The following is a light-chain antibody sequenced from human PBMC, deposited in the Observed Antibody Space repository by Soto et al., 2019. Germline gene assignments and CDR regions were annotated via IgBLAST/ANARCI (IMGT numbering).Light chain of an antibody. J-gene: IGKJ1*01. CDR1: QSVSSN. CDR2: GAS. CDR3: QQYNNWPPAWT. Sequence: EIVMTQSPATLSLSPGERATLSCRASQSVSSNLAWYQQKPGQAPRLLIYGASTRATGVTARFSGSGSGTEFTLTISSLQSEDFAVYYCQQYNNWPPAWTFGQGTKVEIK. V-gene: IGKV3-15*01.